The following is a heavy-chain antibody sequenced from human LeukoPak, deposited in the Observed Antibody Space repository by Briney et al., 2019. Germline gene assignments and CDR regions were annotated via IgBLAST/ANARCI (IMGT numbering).Heavy chain of an antibody. D-gene: IGHD4-23*01. Sequence: WASVTVSCKASGYTFSNYYIHWVRQAPGQGLEWMGKIIPSGGRTVYAQKFQGRVTVTRDTSTSTVYMDLSSLGSEDAAVYYCVRELAGGYFDYWGQGTLVTVSS. CDR3: VRELAGGYFDY. CDR1: GYTFSNYY. J-gene: IGHJ4*02. V-gene: IGHV1-46*01. CDR2: IIPSGGRT.